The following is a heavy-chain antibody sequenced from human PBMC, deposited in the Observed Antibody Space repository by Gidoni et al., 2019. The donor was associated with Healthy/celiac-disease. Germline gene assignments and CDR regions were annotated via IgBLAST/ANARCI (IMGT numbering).Heavy chain of an antibody. J-gene: IGHJ4*02. CDR3: AKGSMVDY. Sequence: QVQLVASGGGVVQPGRSLRLSCAASGFTFSSYGMHWVRQAPGKGLEWVAVISYDGSNKYYADSVKGRFTISRDNSKNTLYLKMNSLRAEDTAVYYCAKGSMVDYWGQGTLVTVSS. V-gene: IGHV3-30*18. D-gene: IGHD3-10*01. CDR2: ISYDGSNK. CDR1: GFTFSSYG.